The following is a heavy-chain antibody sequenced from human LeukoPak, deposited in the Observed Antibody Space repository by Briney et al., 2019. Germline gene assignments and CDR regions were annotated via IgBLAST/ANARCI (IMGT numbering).Heavy chain of an antibody. V-gene: IGHV4-4*09. J-gene: IGHJ4*02. CDR3: ARGYSTSWTYYFDC. D-gene: IGHD6-13*01. CDR1: DGAITAYY. Sequence: KPSETLSLTCTGSDGAITAYYWGWIRQPPGKGLEWIGHIYRGSTNYNPSLKSRVTISVDAPKKHFSLNLNSVTAADTAVYYCARGYSTSWTYYFDCWGQGALVTVSS. CDR2: IYRGST.